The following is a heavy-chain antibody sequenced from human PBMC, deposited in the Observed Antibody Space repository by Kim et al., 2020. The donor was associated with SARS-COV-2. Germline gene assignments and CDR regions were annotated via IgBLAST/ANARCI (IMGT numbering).Heavy chain of an antibody. CDR2: IYYSGST. Sequence: SETLSLTCTVSGGSISSYYWSWIRQPPGKGLEWIGYIYYSGSTNYNPSLKSRVTISVDTSKNQFSLKLSSVTTADTAVYYCARVQRGLRWRGYYYGMDVWGQGTTVTVSS. CDR1: GGSISSYY. V-gene: IGHV4-59*01. CDR3: ARVQRGLRWRGYYYGMDV. J-gene: IGHJ6*02. D-gene: IGHD4-17*01.